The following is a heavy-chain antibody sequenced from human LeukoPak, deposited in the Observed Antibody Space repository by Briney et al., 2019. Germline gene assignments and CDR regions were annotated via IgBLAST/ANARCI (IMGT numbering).Heavy chain of an antibody. CDR1: GGSISSSSYY. D-gene: IGHD5-18*01. CDR3: ARVEGNGYNYGPFDY. CDR2: LYSSGST. J-gene: IGHJ4*02. V-gene: IGHV4-39*07. Sequence: KSSETLSLTCTVSGGSISSSSYYWGWIRQPPGKGLEWIGSLYSSGSTYYNPSLKSRVTISVDTSKNQFSLKLSSVTASDTAVYYCARVEGNGYNYGPFDYWGQGTLLTVSS.